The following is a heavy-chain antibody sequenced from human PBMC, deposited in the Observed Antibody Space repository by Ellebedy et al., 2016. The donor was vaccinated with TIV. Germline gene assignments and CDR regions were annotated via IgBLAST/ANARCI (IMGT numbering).Heavy chain of an antibody. J-gene: IGHJ4*02. V-gene: IGHV3-53*01. D-gene: IGHD1-26*01. CDR1: GFTVSSNY. CDR2: IYSGGST. CDR3: ARRKEYSGSYYFDY. Sequence: GESLKISXAASGFTVSSNYMRWVRQAPGKGLEWVSVIYSGGSTYYADSVKGRFTISRDNSKNTLYLQMNSLRAEDTAVYYCARRKEYSGSYYFDYWGQGTLVTVSS.